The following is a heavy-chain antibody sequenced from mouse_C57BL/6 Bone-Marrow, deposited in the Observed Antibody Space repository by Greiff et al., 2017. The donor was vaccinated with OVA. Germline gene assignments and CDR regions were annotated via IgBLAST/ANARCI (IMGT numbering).Heavy chain of an antibody. CDR1: GYTFTDYY. J-gene: IGHJ2*01. CDR2: INPYNGGT. D-gene: IGHD1-1*01. V-gene: IGHV1-19*01. Sequence: VQLQQSGPVLVKPGASVKMSCKASGYTFTDYYMNWVKQSPGKSLEWIGVINPYNGGTSYNQKFKGKATLTVDKSSSTAYMELNSLTSEDSAVYYCASYYGSLFDYWGQGTTLTVSS. CDR3: ASYYGSLFDY.